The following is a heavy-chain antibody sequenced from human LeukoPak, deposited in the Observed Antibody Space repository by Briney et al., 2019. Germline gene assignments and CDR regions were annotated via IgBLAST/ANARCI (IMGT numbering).Heavy chain of an antibody. Sequence: PSETLSLTCAGYGGSFSGYYWSWIRQPPGKGLEWIREINHSGSTNYNPSLKSRVTISVDTSKNQFSLKLSSVTAADTAVYYCARQGGMVRGVIIIPSFDYWGQGTLVTVSS. CDR1: GGSFSGYY. J-gene: IGHJ4*02. D-gene: IGHD3-10*01. CDR2: INHSGST. V-gene: IGHV4-34*01. CDR3: ARQGGMVRGVIIIPSFDY.